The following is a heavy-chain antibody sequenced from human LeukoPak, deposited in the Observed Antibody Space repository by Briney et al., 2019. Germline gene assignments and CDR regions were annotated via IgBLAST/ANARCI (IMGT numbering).Heavy chain of an antibody. Sequence: GGSLRLSCAASGFTFCSYWMSWVRPAPGKGREWVANIKQDGSEKYYVDSVKGRVTISRDNAKNSLYLQMNSLRAEDTAVDYCASPEVVFPSWGQGTLVTVSS. CDR2: IKQDGSEK. J-gene: IGHJ5*02. CDR3: ASPEVVFPS. D-gene: IGHD3-22*01. CDR1: GFTFCSYW. V-gene: IGHV3-7*01.